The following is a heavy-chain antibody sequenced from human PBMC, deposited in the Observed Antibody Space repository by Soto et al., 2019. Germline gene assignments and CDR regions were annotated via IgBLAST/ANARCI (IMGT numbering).Heavy chain of an antibody. CDR3: TRDGPDGAYICYYGRYV. J-gene: IGHJ6*02. D-gene: IGHD4-17*01. CDR1: GFAFGDYA. CDR2: IRSKAYGGTT. Sequence: GGSLRLSCTASGFAFGDYAMSWVRQAPGKGLEWVGFIRSKAYGGTTEYAASVKGRFTISRDGSKSIAYLQMNSLKTEDTAVYYCTRDGPDGAYICYYGRYVWGQGTTVTVYS. V-gene: IGHV3-49*04.